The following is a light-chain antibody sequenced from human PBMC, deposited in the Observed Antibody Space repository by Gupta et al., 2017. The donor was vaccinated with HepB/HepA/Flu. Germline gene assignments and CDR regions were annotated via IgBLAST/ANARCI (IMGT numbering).Light chain of an antibody. Sequence: IVLTQSPATLSLSPAEIATLSCRASQSVSSYLAWYQQKPGQAPRLLIYDASNRATGIPARFSVSGSGTDFTLTISSLEPEDFAVYYCQQRSNWPPFAFGGGTKVEIK. V-gene: IGKV3-11*01. CDR2: DAS. CDR3: QQRSNWPPFA. CDR1: QSVSSY. J-gene: IGKJ4*01.